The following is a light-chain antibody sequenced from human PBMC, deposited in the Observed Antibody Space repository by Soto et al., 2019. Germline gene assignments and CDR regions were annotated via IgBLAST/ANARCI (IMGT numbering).Light chain of an antibody. J-gene: IGLJ2*01. Sequence: QSVLTQPPSASGSPGQSVTISCTGTSSDVGGYNYVSWYQQHPGKAPKLMIDDVSERPSGVPDRFSGSKSGNTASLTVSRLQAEDEADYYCSSYGGSNNLIFGGGTKVTVL. CDR1: SSDVGGYNY. CDR2: DVS. CDR3: SSYGGSNNLI. V-gene: IGLV2-8*01.